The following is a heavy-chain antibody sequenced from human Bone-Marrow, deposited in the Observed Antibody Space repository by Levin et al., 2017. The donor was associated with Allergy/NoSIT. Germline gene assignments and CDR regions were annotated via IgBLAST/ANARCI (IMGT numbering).Heavy chain of an antibody. V-gene: IGHV3-11*01. D-gene: IGHD2-2*01. Sequence: PGGSLRLSCAASGFTFSDYYMSWIRQAPGKGLEWVSYISSSGSTIYYADSVKGRFTISRDNAKNSLYLQMNSLRAEDTAVYYCARSGLVVPAAIDNYYDGMDVWGQGTTVTVSS. CDR3: ARSGLVVPAAIDNYYDGMDV. CDR1: GFTFSDYY. CDR2: ISSSGSTI. J-gene: IGHJ6*02.